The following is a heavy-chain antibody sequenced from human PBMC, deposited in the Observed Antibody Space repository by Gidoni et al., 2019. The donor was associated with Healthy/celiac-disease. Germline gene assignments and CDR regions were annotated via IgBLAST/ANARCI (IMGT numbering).Heavy chain of an antibody. D-gene: IGHD4-17*01. V-gene: IGHV4-34*01. Sequence: QVQLQQWGAGRLKPSETLSLTCAVHAASFSGYYWRGIRQPPGKGLEWMGEINHSGNTNYNPSLKSRVTISVDTSKNQFSLKLSSVTAADTAVYYCARGLPYGDRANFDPWGQGTLVTVSS. CDR2: INHSGNT. J-gene: IGHJ5*02. CDR1: AASFSGYY. CDR3: ARGLPYGDRANFDP.